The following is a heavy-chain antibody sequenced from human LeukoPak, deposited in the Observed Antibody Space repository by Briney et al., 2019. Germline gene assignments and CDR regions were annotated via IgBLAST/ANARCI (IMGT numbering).Heavy chain of an antibody. CDR3: AIGLGYCSSTSCYVWFDP. Sequence: ASVKVSCKASGYTFTSYDINWVRQATGQGLEWLGLMNPNSGNTGYAQKFQGRVTMTRNTSISTAYMELSSLRSEDTAVYYCAIGLGYCSSTSCYVWFDPWGQGTLVTVSS. CDR2: MNPNSGNT. V-gene: IGHV1-8*01. D-gene: IGHD2-2*01. CDR1: GYTFTSYD. J-gene: IGHJ5*02.